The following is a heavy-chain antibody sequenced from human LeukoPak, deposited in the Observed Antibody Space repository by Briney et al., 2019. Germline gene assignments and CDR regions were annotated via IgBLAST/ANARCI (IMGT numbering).Heavy chain of an antibody. CDR2: INPSGGST. V-gene: IGHV1-46*01. D-gene: IGHD5-24*01. CDR1: GYTFPSYY. CDR3: ARDFSRLEMATTPPGFDY. J-gene: IGHJ4*02. Sequence: ASVKVSCQASGYTFPSYYMHWVRPAPGQGLEWMGIINPSGGSTSCAQKFQGRVTMTRDTSTSTVYMELSSLRSEDTAVYYCARDFSRLEMATTPPGFDYWGQGTLVTVSS.